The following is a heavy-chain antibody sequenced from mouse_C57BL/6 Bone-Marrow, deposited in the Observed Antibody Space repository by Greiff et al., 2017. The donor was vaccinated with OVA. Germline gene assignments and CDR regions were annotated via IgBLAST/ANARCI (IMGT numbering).Heavy chain of an antibody. CDR1: GYSFTGYY. Sequence: EVKLQESGPELVKPGASVKISCKASGYSFTGYYMNWVKQSPEKSLEWIGEINPSTGGTTYNQKFKAKATLTVDKSSSTAYMQLKSLTSEDSAVYYCARMLYWGQGTTLTVSS. CDR2: INPSTGGT. CDR3: ARMLY. J-gene: IGHJ2*01. V-gene: IGHV1-42*01.